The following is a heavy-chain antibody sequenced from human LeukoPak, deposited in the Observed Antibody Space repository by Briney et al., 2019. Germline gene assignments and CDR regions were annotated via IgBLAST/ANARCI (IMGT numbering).Heavy chain of an antibody. J-gene: IGHJ4*02. D-gene: IGHD3-3*01. V-gene: IGHV3-23*01. CDR3: AKDGSYYDFWSGYG. CDR2: ISGSGGST. Sequence: GGSLRLSCAASGFTFSSYSMNWVRQAPGKGLEWVSAISGSGGSTYYADSVKGRFTISRDNSKNTLYLQMNSLRAEDTAVYYCAKDGSYYDFWSGYGWGQGTLVTVSS. CDR1: GFTFSSYS.